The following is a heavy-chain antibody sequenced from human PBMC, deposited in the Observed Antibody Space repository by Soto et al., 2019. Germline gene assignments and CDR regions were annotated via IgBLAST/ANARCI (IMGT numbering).Heavy chain of an antibody. CDR3: ARPGLVVVITSDWYFDL. CDR2: INHSGST. J-gene: IGHJ2*01. Sequence: PSETLSLTCAVYGGSFSGYYWTWIRQPPGTGLEWIGEINHSGSTNYNPSLKSRVTISRDNAKNSLYLQMNSLRAEDTAVYYCARPGLVVVITSDWYFDLWGRGTLVTVSS. D-gene: IGHD3-22*01. CDR1: GGSFSGYY. V-gene: IGHV4-34*01.